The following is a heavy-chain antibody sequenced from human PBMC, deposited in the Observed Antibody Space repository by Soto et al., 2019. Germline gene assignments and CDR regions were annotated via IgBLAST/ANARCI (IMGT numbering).Heavy chain of an antibody. J-gene: IGHJ6*02. Sequence: LRLSCASSGFTFSSYWMHWVRQAPGKGLVWVSRINSDGSSTSYADSVKGRFTISRDNAKNTLYLQMNSLRAEDTAVYYCASPRITIFGGPGAMDVWGQGTTVNVSS. CDR2: INSDGSST. V-gene: IGHV3-74*01. D-gene: IGHD3-3*01. CDR1: GFTFSSYW. CDR3: ASPRITIFGGPGAMDV.